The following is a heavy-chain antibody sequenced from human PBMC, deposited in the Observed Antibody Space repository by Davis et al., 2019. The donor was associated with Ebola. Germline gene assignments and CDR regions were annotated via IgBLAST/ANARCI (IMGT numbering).Heavy chain of an antibody. Sequence: PGGSLRLSCAASGFTFSSYGMHWVRQAPGKGLEWVAVIWYDGSNKYYADSVKGRFTISRDNSKNTLYLQMNSLRAEDTAVYYCAREAGYYDSHYGMDVWGQGTTVTVSS. CDR1: GFTFSSYG. J-gene: IGHJ6*02. CDR3: AREAGYYDSHYGMDV. CDR2: IWYDGSNK. V-gene: IGHV3-33*01. D-gene: IGHD3-22*01.